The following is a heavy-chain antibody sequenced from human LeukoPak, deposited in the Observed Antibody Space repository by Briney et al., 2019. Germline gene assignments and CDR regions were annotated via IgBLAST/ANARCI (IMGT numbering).Heavy chain of an antibody. CDR2: FDPEDGET. Sequence: ASVKVSCKVSGYTLTELSMHWVRQAPGEGLEWMGGFDPEDGETIYAQKFQGRVTMTEDTSTDTAYMEVSSLRSEDTAVYYCAPSWGSSGWYSWFDPWGQGTLVTVSS. D-gene: IGHD6-19*01. CDR1: GYTLTELS. J-gene: IGHJ5*02. CDR3: APSWGSSGWYSWFDP. V-gene: IGHV1-24*01.